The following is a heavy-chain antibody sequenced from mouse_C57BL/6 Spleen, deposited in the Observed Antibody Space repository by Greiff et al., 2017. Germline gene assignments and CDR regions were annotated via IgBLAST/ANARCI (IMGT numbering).Heavy chain of an antibody. J-gene: IGHJ4*01. D-gene: IGHD1-1*01. CDR1: GFSLTSYG. Sequence: QVQLQQSGPGLVQPSQSLSITCTVSGFSLTSYGVHWVRQSPGKGLEWLGVIWRGGSTDYNAAFMSRLSITKDNSKSQVFFKMNSLQADDTAIYYCAKNYGSSYYAMDYWGQGTSVTVSS. V-gene: IGHV2-5*01. CDR3: AKNYGSSYYAMDY. CDR2: IWRGGST.